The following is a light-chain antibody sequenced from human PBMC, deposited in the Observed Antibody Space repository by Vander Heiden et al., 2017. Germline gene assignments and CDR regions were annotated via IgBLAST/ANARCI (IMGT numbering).Light chain of an antibody. CDR1: SGHSTYD. CDR2: VKSNGSH. Sequence: QPVLTQSPSASASLGASVKLTCTLSSGHSTYDITWHQQQPEKGPRFLMKVKSNGSHNKGDGIPDRFSGSSSGAARYLIISSLQSEDEADYYCQTWGTGIRVFGGGTKLTVL. V-gene: IGLV4-69*01. CDR3: QTWGTGIRV. J-gene: IGLJ3*02.